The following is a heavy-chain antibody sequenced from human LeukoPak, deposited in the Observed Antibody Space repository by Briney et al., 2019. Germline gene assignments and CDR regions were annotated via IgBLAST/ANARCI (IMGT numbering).Heavy chain of an antibody. V-gene: IGHV1-58*01. CDR1: GFTFTSSA. CDR3: AAVGQSAHQDYGGSFYFDY. J-gene: IGHJ4*02. CDR2: IVVGSGNT. Sequence: ASVKVSCKASGFTFTSSAVQWVRQARGQRLEWIGWIVVGSGNTNYAQKFQERVTITRDMSTSTAYMELSSLRSEDTAVYYCAAVGQSAHQDYGGSFYFDYWGQGTLVTVSS. D-gene: IGHD4-23*01.